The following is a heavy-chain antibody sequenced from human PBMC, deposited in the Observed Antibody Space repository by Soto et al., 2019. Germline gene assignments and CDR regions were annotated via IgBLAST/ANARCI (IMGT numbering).Heavy chain of an antibody. V-gene: IGHV1-18*01. CDR1: GYNVMKYG. Sequence: GASVKVSRKGFGYNVMKYGIIWVRQAPGQGLEWVGWISPYSGYTNSAPKFHGRLTLTTDTAAATAYMELKILRSADTALYFCTREATVLIPAAPPSNLDSWR. D-gene: IGHD2-2*01. CDR3: TREATVLIPAAPPSNLDS. J-gene: IGHJ5*01. CDR2: ISPYSGYT.